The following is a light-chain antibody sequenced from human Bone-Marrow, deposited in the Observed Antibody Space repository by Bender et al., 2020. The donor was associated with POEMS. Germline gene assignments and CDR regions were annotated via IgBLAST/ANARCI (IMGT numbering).Light chain of an antibody. CDR3: SSYTRSSTLV. J-gene: IGLJ3*02. CDR1: SSDVGGYNY. Sequence: QSVLTQPPSVSGTPGQRVTISCSGTSSDVGGYNYVSWYQQHPGKAPKLIIYDVRSRPSGVSDRFSGSKSGNMASLTISGLQTEDEADYYCSSYTRSSTLVFGGGTKLTV. V-gene: IGLV2-14*03. CDR2: DVR.